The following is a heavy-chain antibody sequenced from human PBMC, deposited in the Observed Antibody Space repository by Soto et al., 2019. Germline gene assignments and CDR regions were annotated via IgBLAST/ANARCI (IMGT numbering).Heavy chain of an antibody. J-gene: IGHJ6*02. D-gene: IGHD3-10*01. V-gene: IGHV4-31*03. CDR1: GGSISSGGYY. Sequence: SETLSLTCTVPGGSISSGGYYWSWIRQHPGKGLEWIGYIYYSGSTYYNPSLKSRVTISVDTSKNQFSLKLSSVTAADTAVYYCARELVTLVRGGLYYYYGMDVWGQGTTVTVSS. CDR2: IYYSGST. CDR3: ARELVTLVRGGLYYYYGMDV.